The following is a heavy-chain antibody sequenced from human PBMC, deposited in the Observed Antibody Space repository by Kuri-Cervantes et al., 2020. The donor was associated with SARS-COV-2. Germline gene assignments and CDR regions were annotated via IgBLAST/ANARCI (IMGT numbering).Heavy chain of an antibody. V-gene: IGHV1-3*01. J-gene: IGHJ1*01. CDR2: INAGNGNT. D-gene: IGHD6-13*01. CDR1: GYTFTSYA. Sequence: ASVKVSCKASGYTFTSYAMHWVRQAPGQRLEWMGWINAGNGNTKYSQKFQGRVTITRDTSASTAYMELSSLRSEDTAVYYCARSIAAAGTVYFQHWGQGTLVTVSS. CDR3: ARSIAAAGTVYFQH.